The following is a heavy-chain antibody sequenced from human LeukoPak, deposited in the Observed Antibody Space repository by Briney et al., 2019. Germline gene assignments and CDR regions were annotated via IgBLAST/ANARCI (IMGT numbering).Heavy chain of an antibody. J-gene: IGHJ4*02. Sequence: GGSLRLSCAASGFTFSDYTMNWVRQAPGKGLEWVSSISSSSSYIYYADSVKGRFTISRDNAKNSLYLQMNSLRAEDTAVYYCARSLDFRVVVVAVHFDYWGQGTLVTVSS. CDR2: ISSSSSYI. V-gene: IGHV3-21*01. CDR1: GFTFSDYT. D-gene: IGHD2-15*01. CDR3: ARSLDFRVVVVAVHFDY.